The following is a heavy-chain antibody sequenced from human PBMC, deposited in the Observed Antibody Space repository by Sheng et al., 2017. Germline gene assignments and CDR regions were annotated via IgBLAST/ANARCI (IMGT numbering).Heavy chain of an antibody. CDR1: GGSFSGYY. CDR3: ARGDGSYYFDY. V-gene: IGHV4-34*01. CDR2: INHSGST. J-gene: IGHJ4*02. Sequence: QVQLQQWVAGLLKPSETLSLTCAVYGGSFSGYYWSWIRQPPGKGLEWIGEINHSGSTNYNPSLKSRVTISVDTSKNQFSLKLSSVTAADTAVYYCARGDGSYYFDYWGQGTLVTVSS.